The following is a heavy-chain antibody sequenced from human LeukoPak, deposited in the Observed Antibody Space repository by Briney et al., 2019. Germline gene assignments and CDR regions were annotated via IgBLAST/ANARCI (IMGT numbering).Heavy chain of an antibody. CDR3: AKRSGSSTYYFDY. CDR1: GFTFSSYA. CDR2: ISGSGGST. Sequence: GGSLRLSCAASGFTFSSYAMTWVRQAPGKGLEWVSAISGSGGSTYYADSVKGRFTISRDNSKNTLYLQMNSLRAEGTAVYYCAKRSGSSTYYFDYWGQGTLVTVSS. J-gene: IGHJ4*02. V-gene: IGHV3-23*01. D-gene: IGHD2-2*01.